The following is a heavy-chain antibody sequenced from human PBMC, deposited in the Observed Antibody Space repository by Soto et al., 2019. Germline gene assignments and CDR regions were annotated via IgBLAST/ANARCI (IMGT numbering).Heavy chain of an antibody. V-gene: IGHV4-31*03. CDR2: IYYSGST. CDR3: ARDWLRDAFDI. CDR1: GGSISSGGYY. J-gene: IGHJ3*02. Sequence: SETLSLTCTVSGGSISSGGYYWSWIRQHPGKGLGWIGYIYYSGSTYYNPSLKSRVTISVDTSKNQFSLKLSSVTAADTAVYYCARDWLRDAFDIWGQGTMVTVSS. D-gene: IGHD5-12*01.